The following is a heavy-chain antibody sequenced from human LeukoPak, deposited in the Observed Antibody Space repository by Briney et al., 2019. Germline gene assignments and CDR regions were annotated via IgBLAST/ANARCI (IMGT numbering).Heavy chain of an antibody. J-gene: IGHJ2*01. D-gene: IGHD6-13*01. CDR2: IYTSGST. V-gene: IGHV4-61*05. CDR3: ARVYYSSSYDYWYFDL. Sequence: SENLSLTCTVSGGSISSSSCYWGWIRQPPGKGLEWIGRIYTSGSTNYNPSLKSRVTMSVDTSKNQFSLKLSSVTAADTAVYYCARVYYSSSYDYWYFDLWGRGTLVTVSS. CDR1: GGSISSSSCY.